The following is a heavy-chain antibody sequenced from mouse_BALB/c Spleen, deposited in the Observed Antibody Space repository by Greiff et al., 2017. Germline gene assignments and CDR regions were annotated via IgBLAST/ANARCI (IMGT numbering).Heavy chain of an antibody. V-gene: IGHV1S81*02. D-gene: IGHD2-2*01. CDR3: TRSGGYAWFAY. J-gene: IGHJ3*01. CDR1: GYTFTSYY. CDR2: INPSNGGT. Sequence: VQLQQSGAELVKPGASVKLSCKASGYTFTSYYMYWVKQRPGQGLEWIGEINPSNGGTNFNEKFKSKATLTVDKSSSTAYMQLSSLTSEDSAVYYCTRSGGYAWFAYWGQGTLVTVSA.